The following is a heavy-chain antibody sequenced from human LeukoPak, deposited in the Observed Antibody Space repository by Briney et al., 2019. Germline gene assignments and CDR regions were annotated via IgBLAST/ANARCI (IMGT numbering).Heavy chain of an antibody. CDR2: IYYSGST. J-gene: IGHJ3*02. V-gene: IGHV4-59*08. CDR3: ARHQAYYDILTGYASGLDAFDI. Sequence: PSETLSLTCTVSGGSISSYYWSWIRQPPGKGLEWIGYIYYSGSTNYNPSLKSRVTISVDTSKNQFSLKLSSVTAADTAVYYCARHQAYYDILTGYASGLDAFDIWGQGTMVTVSS. D-gene: IGHD3-9*01. CDR1: GGSISSYY.